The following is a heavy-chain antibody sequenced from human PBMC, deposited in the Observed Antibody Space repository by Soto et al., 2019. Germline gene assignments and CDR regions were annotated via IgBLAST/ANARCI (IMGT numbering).Heavy chain of an antibody. D-gene: IGHD6-19*01. V-gene: IGHV4-4*02. CDR2: IYHSGST. CDR1: GGSISSSNW. J-gene: IGHJ4*02. Sequence: SETLSRTCAVSGGSISSSNWWSWVRQPPGKGLEWIGEIYHSGSTNYNPSLKSRVTISVDKSKNQFSLKLSSVTAADTAVYYCAREGSSGWYLGFFFHYWPQATLVTFSS. CDR3: AREGSSGWYLGFFFHY.